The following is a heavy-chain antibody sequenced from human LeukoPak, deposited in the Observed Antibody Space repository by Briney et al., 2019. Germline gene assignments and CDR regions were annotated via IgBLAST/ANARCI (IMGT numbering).Heavy chain of an antibody. D-gene: IGHD2-2*01. Sequence: KSSETLSLTCTVSGGSISSGDYYWSWIRQPPGKGLEWIGYIYYSGSTYYNPSLKSRVTISVDTSKNQFSLKLSSVTAADTAVYYCASEGSTPGAFDYWGQGTLVTVSS. V-gene: IGHV4-30-4*08. CDR2: IYYSGST. J-gene: IGHJ4*02. CDR3: ASEGSTPGAFDY. CDR1: GGSISSGDYY.